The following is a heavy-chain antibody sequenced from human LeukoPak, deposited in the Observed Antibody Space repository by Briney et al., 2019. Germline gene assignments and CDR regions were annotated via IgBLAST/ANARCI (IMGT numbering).Heavy chain of an antibody. Sequence: SETLSLTCAVYGGSFSGYYWSWIRQPPGKGLEWIGYIYYSGSTNYNPSLKSRVTISVDTSKNQFSLKLSSVTAADTAVYYCAREGYYDSSGYYAGTFDIWGQGTMVTVSS. CDR3: AREGYYDSSGYYAGTFDI. V-gene: IGHV4-59*01. CDR1: GGSFSGYY. J-gene: IGHJ3*02. CDR2: IYYSGST. D-gene: IGHD3-22*01.